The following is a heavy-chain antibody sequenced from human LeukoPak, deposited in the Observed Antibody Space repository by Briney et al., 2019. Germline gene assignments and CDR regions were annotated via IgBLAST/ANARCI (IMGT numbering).Heavy chain of an antibody. D-gene: IGHD3-10*01. J-gene: IGHJ5*02. CDR3: GTLNYYYGSGPSIYSNWFDT. V-gene: IGHV4-34*01. CDR2: INHSGST. Sequence: SETLSLTCAAYGGSFSDYSWTWIRQPPGKGLEWIGEINHSGSTNYNPSLKSRVTISVDMSKNHISQMLSSVTAADAAVYYCGTLNYYYGSGPSIYSNWFDTWGQGTLVTVSS. CDR1: GGSFSDYS.